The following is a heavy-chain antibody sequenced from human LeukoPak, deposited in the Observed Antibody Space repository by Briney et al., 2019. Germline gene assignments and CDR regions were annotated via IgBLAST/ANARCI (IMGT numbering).Heavy chain of an antibody. Sequence: PGGSLRLSCAGSGFTFSNYWMHWVRQAPGKGLVWVSRINSDGSSTSYADSVKGRFTISRDNSKNTLYLQMNSLRAEDTAVYYCARDQGRNYGDGPHDAFDIWGQGTMVTVSS. CDR3: ARDQGRNYGDGPHDAFDI. CDR2: INSDGSST. J-gene: IGHJ3*02. V-gene: IGHV3-74*01. CDR1: GFTFSNYW. D-gene: IGHD4-17*01.